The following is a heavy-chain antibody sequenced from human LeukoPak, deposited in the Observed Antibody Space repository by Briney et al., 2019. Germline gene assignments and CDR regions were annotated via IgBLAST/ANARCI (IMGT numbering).Heavy chain of an antibody. Sequence: PSETLSLTCTVSGGSISSGSYYWSWIRQPAGKGLEWIGRIYTSGSTNYNPSLKSRVTISVDTSKNQFSLKLSSVTAAGTAVYYCARLLRFDFWSGYVNAWYFDLWGRGTLVTVSS. V-gene: IGHV4-61*02. CDR2: IYTSGST. CDR1: GGSISSGSYY. J-gene: IGHJ2*01. CDR3: ARLLRFDFWSGYVNAWYFDL. D-gene: IGHD3-3*01.